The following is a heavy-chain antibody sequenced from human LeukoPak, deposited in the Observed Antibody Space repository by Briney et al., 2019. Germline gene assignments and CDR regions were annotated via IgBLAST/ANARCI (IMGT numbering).Heavy chain of an antibody. CDR3: ARDRIVVVPAAPDAFDI. D-gene: IGHD2-2*01. CDR2: ISSSSSYI. CDR1: GFTFSSYA. J-gene: IGHJ3*02. V-gene: IGHV3-21*01. Sequence: PGGSLRLSCAASGFTFSSYAMHWVRQAPGKGLEWVSSISSSSSYIYYADSVKGRFTISRDNAKNSLYLQMNSLRAEDTAVYYCARDRIVVVPAAPDAFDIWGQGTMVTVSS.